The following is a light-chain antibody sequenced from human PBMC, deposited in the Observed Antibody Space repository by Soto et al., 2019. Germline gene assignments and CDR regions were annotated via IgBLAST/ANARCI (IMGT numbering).Light chain of an antibody. CDR2: AAS. CDR3: QQLNSYPIT. CDR1: QNIRSR. Sequence: DIQKTQSSSNLVASVGDRITKNFRASQNIRSRLAWFQQKPGKAPKLLIYAASTLQSGVPSRFSGSGSGTDFTLTISSLQSEDFATYYCQQLNSYPITFGQGTRLEIK. V-gene: IGKV1-5*01. J-gene: IGKJ5*01.